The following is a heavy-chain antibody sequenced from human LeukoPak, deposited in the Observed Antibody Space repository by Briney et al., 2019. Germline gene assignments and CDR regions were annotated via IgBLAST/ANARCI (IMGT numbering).Heavy chain of an antibody. CDR2: RNPNSGNT. J-gene: IGHJ4*02. CDR1: GYTFTSYD. D-gene: IGHD6-19*01. CDR3: ARGVSGRRIKTRYYFDY. Sequence: GASVNVSCKASGYTFTSYDINWVLQPTGQVLEWMGWRNPNSGNTGYAQKFQGRVTMTRNTSISTAYMELSSLRSEDTAVYYCARGVSGRRIKTRYYFDYWGQGTLVTVSS. V-gene: IGHV1-8*01.